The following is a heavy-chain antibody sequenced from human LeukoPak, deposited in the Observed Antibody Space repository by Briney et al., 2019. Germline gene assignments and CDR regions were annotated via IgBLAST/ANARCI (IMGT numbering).Heavy chain of an antibody. V-gene: IGHV3-33*06. CDR2: IWFDGTNK. J-gene: IGHJ4*02. CDR1: GFTFSSFG. Sequence: GGSLRLSCAASGFTFSSFGMHWVRQAPGKGLEWVAVIWFDGTNKYYADSVKGRSTISRDNSKKTLYLQMNSLRAEDMAVYYCAKDQYDILTGTTYYFDYWGQGTLVTVSS. CDR3: AKDQYDILTGTTYYFDY. D-gene: IGHD3-9*01.